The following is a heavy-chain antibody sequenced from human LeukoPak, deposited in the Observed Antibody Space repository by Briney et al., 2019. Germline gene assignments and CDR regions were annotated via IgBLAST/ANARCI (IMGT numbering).Heavy chain of an antibody. CDR2: TYYRSKWYN. V-gene: IGHV6-1*01. CDR1: GDSVSSNSAA. CDR3: ARGRYGSFDN. D-gene: IGHD3-9*01. J-gene: IGHJ4*02. Sequence: SQTLSLTCAISGDSVSSNSAAWNWIRHSPSRGLEWLGRTYYRSKWYNEYAVSVESRITINPDTSRNQFSLQLNSVTPEDTAVYYCARGRYGSFDNWGQGTLVTVSS.